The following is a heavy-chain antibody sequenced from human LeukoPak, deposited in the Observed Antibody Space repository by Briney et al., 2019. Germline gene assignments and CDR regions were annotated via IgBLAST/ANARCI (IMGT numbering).Heavy chain of an antibody. Sequence: ASVKVSCKASGYTFTGYYMNWVRQAPGQGLEWMGWINPNSGGTNYAQKFQGRVTMTRDTSISTAYMELSRLRSDDTAVYYCARDGGGYSYGYDYYYYGMDVWGQGTTVTVSS. J-gene: IGHJ6*02. CDR3: ARDGGGYSYGYDYYYYGMDV. CDR1: GYTFTGYY. V-gene: IGHV1-2*02. D-gene: IGHD5-18*01. CDR2: INPNSGGT.